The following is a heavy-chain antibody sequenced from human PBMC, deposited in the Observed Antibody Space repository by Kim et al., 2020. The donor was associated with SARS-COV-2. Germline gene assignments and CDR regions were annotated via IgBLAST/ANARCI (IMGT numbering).Heavy chain of an antibody. CDR1: GGSISSSSYY. D-gene: IGHD3-10*01. CDR2: IYYSGST. J-gene: IGHJ3*02. V-gene: IGHV4-39*02. Sequence: SETLSLTCSVSGGSISSSSYYWGWIRQPPGKGLEWIGSIYYSGSTYSNPSLKSRVTISVDTSKNHFSLKLTSVTAADTAVYYCARSNYGSGGYIVSFGLDDAFDIWGQGTMVTVSS. CDR3: ARSNYGSGGYIVSFGLDDAFDI.